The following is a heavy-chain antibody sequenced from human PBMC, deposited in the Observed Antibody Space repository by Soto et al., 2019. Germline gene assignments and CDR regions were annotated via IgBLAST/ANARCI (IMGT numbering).Heavy chain of an antibody. J-gene: IGHJ5*02. CDR1: GGSISSGGYS. CDR2: IYHSGST. Sequence: SETLSLTCAVSGGSISSGGYSWSWIRQPPGKGLEWIGYIYHSGSTYYNPSLKSRVTISVDTSKNQFSLKLSSVTAADTAVYYCARDRPVGDRHASCGQGTLVIVSS. D-gene: IGHD6-6*01. V-gene: IGHV4-30-2*05. CDR3: ARDRPVGDRHAS.